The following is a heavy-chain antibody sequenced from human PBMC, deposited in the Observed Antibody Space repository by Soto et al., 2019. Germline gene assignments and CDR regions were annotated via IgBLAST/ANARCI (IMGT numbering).Heavy chain of an antibody. Sequence: PSETLSLTCTVSGGSISSGDYYWSGIRQPPGKGLEWIGYIYYSGSTYYNPSLKSRVTISVDTSKNQFSLKLSSVTAADTAVYYCARGLNYYGSGSYPKGIYFQHWGQGTLATVSS. CDR3: ARGLNYYGSGSYPKGIYFQH. CDR2: IYYSGST. CDR1: GGSISSGDYY. J-gene: IGHJ1*01. V-gene: IGHV4-30-4*01. D-gene: IGHD3-10*01.